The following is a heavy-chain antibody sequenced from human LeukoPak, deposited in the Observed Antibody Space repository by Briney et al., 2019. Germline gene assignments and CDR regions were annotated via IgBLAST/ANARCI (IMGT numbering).Heavy chain of an antibody. Sequence: SETLSLTCTVSGGSISSYYWSWIRQPPGKGPEWIGYIYYSGSTNYNPSLKSRVTISVDTSKNQFSLKLSSVTAADTAVYYCARDRSEGYYFDYWGQGTLVTVSS. V-gene: IGHV4-59*01. CDR2: IYYSGST. CDR1: GGSISSYY. J-gene: IGHJ4*02. CDR3: ARDRSEGYYFDY.